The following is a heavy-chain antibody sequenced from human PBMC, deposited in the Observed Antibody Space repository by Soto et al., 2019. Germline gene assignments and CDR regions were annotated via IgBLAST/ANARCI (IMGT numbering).Heavy chain of an antibody. CDR2: ISGSGGST. CDR3: AALPVDDPYYYGMDV. CDR1: GFTFSSYA. V-gene: IGHV3-23*01. D-gene: IGHD1-1*01. Sequence: GGSLRLSCAASGFTFSSYAMSWVRQAPGKGLEWVSAISGSGGSTYYADSVKGRFTISRDNSKNTLYLQMNSLRAEDTAVYYCAALPVDDPYYYGMDVWGQGTTVTVSS. J-gene: IGHJ6*02.